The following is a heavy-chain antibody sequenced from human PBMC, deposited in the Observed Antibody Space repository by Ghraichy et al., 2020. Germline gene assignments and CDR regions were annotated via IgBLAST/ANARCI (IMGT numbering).Heavy chain of an antibody. J-gene: IGHJ6*02. CDR2: ISYDGSNK. D-gene: IGHD6-19*01. Sequence: GGSLRLSCAASGFTFSSYGMHWVRQAPGKGLEWVAVISYDGSNKYYADSVKGRFTISRDNSKNTLYLQMNSLRAEDTAVYYCAKDSEYSSGWSPYYYYGMDVWGQGTTVTVSS. V-gene: IGHV3-30*18. CDR3: AKDSEYSSGWSPYYYYGMDV. CDR1: GFTFSSYG.